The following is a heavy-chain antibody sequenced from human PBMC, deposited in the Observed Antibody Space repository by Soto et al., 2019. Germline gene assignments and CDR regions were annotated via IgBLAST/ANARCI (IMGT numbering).Heavy chain of an antibody. V-gene: IGHV5-51*01. CDR3: ARLQYSSSSEKFSY. J-gene: IGHJ4*02. CDR2: IYPGDSAT. D-gene: IGHD6-6*01. CDR1: GYSFTSYW. Sequence: GESLKISCKGSGYSFTSYWIGWVRQMPGKGQEWMGIIYPGDSATRYSPSFQGQVTTSADKSISSAYLQWSSLKASDTAMYYCARLQYSSSSEKFSYWGQGTLVTVS.